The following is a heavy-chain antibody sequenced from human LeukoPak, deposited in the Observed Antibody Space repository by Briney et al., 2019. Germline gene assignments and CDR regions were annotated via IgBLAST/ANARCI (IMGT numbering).Heavy chain of an antibody. Sequence: GGSLRLSCAASGFTFSTYWMHWVRQAPGKGLVWVSRIKSDGSSIMYADSVRGRFTISRDNAKNTLYLQMNSPRAEDTAVYYCARDLDYGGRSNFDHWGQGTLVTVSS. J-gene: IGHJ4*02. D-gene: IGHD4-23*01. CDR1: GFTFSTYW. CDR2: IKSDGSSI. V-gene: IGHV3-74*03. CDR3: ARDLDYGGRSNFDH.